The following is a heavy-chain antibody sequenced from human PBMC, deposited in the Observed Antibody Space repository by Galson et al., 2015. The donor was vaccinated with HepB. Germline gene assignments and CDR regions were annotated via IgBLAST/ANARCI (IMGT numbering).Heavy chain of an antibody. D-gene: IGHD6-19*01. CDR1: GFTFSTYD. CDR3: AKRLGSGWSDDH. V-gene: IGHV3-23*01. Sequence: SLRLSCAASGFTFSTYDMNWVRQAPGKGLEWVSSVSGSGGSPKYADSVKGRFTISRDNSKDTLYLQMNSLRAEDTAVYYCAKRLGSGWSDDHWGQGTLVTVSS. J-gene: IGHJ4*02. CDR2: VSGSGGSP.